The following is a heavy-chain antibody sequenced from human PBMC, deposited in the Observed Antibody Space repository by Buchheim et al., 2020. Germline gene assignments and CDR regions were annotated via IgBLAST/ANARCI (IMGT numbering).Heavy chain of an antibody. Sequence: EVRLVASGGGLVQPGGSLRLSCAASGYSFNDFGMNWVRRAPGKGLEFLSYISFRSDIKYYADSVKGRFTISRDSATNSVFLDMSSLRGEDTAVYYCARDRHSDVWGQGTT. D-gene: IGHD3-3*02. CDR2: ISFRSDIK. V-gene: IGHV3-48*01. CDR3: ARDRHSDV. CDR1: GYSFNDFG. J-gene: IGHJ6*02.